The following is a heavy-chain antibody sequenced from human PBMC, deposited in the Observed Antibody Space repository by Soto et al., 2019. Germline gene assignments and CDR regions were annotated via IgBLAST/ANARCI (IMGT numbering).Heavy chain of an antibody. CDR1: GGTFRTDA. D-gene: IGHD2-21*01. J-gene: IGHJ4*02. CDR2: IIPMLGTA. V-gene: IGHV1-69*01. Sequence: QVQLVQSGAEVKKPGSSVRVSCKASGGTFRTDAFSWVRQAPGQGLEWMGGIIPMLGTANYAQKFQARARITADDSTSTADTELSSLRFEATAVYYCARALFFICGFRSNLYYFDYWGQGTLVTVSS. CDR3: ARALFFICGFRSNLYYFDY.